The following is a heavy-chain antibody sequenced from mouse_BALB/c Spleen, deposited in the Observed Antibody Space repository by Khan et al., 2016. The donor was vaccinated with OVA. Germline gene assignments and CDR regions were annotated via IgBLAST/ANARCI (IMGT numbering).Heavy chain of an antibody. J-gene: IGHJ3*01. CDR1: GFTFSDYY. Sequence: EVELVESGGGLVEPGGSLRLSCATSGFTFSDYYMSWVRQPPGKALEWLGFIRKKASGYTTEYSATVKGRFTISRDNSQRILYLHMNSLRAEDSATYYCARVDYGYGFAYWGQGTLVTVSA. D-gene: IGHD1-2*01. CDR2: IRKKASGYTT. CDR3: ARVDYGYGFAY. V-gene: IGHV7-3*02.